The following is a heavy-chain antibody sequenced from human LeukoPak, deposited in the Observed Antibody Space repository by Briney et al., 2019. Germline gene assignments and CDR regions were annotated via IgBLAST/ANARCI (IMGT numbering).Heavy chain of an antibody. Sequence: SETLSLTCTVSGGSISIGGYYWSWIRQHPGKGLEWIGYIYYSGSTYYNPSLKSRVTISVDTSKNQFSLKLSSVTAADTAVYYCARDPYGDYTFDYWGQGTLVTVSS. V-gene: IGHV4-31*03. D-gene: IGHD4-17*01. CDR2: IYYSGST. CDR3: ARDPYGDYTFDY. J-gene: IGHJ4*02. CDR1: GGSISIGGYY.